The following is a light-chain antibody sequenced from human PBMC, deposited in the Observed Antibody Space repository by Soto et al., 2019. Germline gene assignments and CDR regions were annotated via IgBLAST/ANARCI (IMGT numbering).Light chain of an antibody. J-gene: IGKJ1*01. Sequence: MTQTPATLSVSPKERATLSCRASQSVSSNLAWYQQKPGQAPRLLITGASTRATGIPARFSGSGSGTDFTLTISSLQSEDFAVYYCQEDNGWPRTFGQGTKVDIK. CDR2: GAS. CDR1: QSVSSN. V-gene: IGKV3-15*01. CDR3: QEDNGWPRT.